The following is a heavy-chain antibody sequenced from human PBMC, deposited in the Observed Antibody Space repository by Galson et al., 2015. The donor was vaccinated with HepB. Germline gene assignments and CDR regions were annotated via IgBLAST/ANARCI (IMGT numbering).Heavy chain of an antibody. V-gene: IGHV3-73*01. CDR3: TRHGEVVAALYYYYMDV. D-gene: IGHD2-15*01. J-gene: IGHJ6*03. CDR1: GFTFSGSA. CDR2: IRSKANSYAT. Sequence: SLRLSCAASGFTFSGSAMHWVRQASGKGLEWVGRIRSKANSYATAYAASVKGRFTISRDDSKNTAYLQMNSLKTEDTAVYYCTRHGEVVAALYYYYMDVWGKGTTVTVSS.